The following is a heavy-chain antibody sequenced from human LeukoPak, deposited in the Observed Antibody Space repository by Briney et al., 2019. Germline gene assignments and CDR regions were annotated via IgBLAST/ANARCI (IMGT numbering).Heavy chain of an antibody. Sequence: SVKVPCKASGGTFSSYAISWVRQAPGQGLEWMGGIIPIFGTANYAQKFQGRVTITADESSSTAYMELSSLRSEDTAVYYCARGDVSDAFDIWGQGTMVTVSS. CDR3: ARGDVSDAFDI. CDR2: IIPIFGTA. J-gene: IGHJ3*02. D-gene: IGHD3-16*01. V-gene: IGHV1-69*13. CDR1: GGTFSSYA.